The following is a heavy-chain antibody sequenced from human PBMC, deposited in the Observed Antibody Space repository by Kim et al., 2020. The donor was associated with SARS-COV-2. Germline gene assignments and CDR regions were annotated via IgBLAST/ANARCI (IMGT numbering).Heavy chain of an antibody. Sequence: GGSLRLSCAASGFTFSNAWMSWVRQAPGKGLEWVGRIKSKTDGGTTDYAAPVKGRFTISRDDSKNTLYLQMNSLKTEDTAVYYCTTSLWFGELLSGYWGQGTLVTVSS. CDR1: GFTFSNAW. D-gene: IGHD3-10*01. CDR3: TTSLWFGELLSGY. V-gene: IGHV3-15*01. CDR2: IKSKTDGGTT. J-gene: IGHJ4*02.